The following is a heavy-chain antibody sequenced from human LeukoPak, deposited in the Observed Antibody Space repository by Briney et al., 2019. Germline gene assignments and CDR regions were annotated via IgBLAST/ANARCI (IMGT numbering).Heavy chain of an antibody. J-gene: IGHJ4*02. D-gene: IGHD6-13*01. Sequence: SQTISLTCTISAHSLSTDTAAWNWVRQSPSRGLEGLGRTYYRSKWYNDYAVSVKSRITINSDTSKNQFSVRLMSVTPEDTAVYYCARDRGGSSWYYFDNWGQGSLVTVSS. V-gene: IGHV6-1*01. CDR3: ARDRGGSSWYYFDN. CDR2: TYYRSKWYN. CDR1: AHSLSTDTAA.